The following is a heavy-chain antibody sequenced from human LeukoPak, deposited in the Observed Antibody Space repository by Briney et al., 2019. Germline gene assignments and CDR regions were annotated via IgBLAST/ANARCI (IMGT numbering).Heavy chain of an antibody. CDR2: IYHSGNT. D-gene: IGHD3-22*01. Sequence: SETLPLTCAVSGDSISSSNWWSWVRQPPGKGLEWIGEIYHSGNTNYNPSLKSRVTISVDKSKNQFSLKLSSVTAADTAVYYCARTIRGYFDSSGFLDYWGQGTLVTVSS. CDR3: ARTIRGYFDSSGFLDY. V-gene: IGHV4-4*02. CDR1: GDSISSSNW. J-gene: IGHJ4*02.